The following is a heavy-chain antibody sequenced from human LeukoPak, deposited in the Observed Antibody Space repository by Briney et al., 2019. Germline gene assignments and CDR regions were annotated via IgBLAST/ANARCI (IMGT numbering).Heavy chain of an antibody. CDR3: ARDGPGYYDSSGYFDY. CDR1: GFTFSSYA. V-gene: IGHV3-30*04. Sequence: PGGSLRLSCAASGFTFSSYAMHWVRQAPGKGLEWVAVISYDGSNKYYADSVKGRFTISRDNSKNTLYLQMNSLRAKDTAVYYCARDGPGYYDSSGYFDYWGQGTLVTVSS. D-gene: IGHD3-22*01. J-gene: IGHJ4*02. CDR2: ISYDGSNK.